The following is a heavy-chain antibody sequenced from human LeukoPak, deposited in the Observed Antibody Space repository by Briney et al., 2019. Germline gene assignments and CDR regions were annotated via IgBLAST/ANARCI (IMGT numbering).Heavy chain of an antibody. CDR1: GGSIRSYD. D-gene: IGHD1-1*01. V-gene: IGHV4-59*01. J-gene: IGHJ5*01. CDR3: ARDRTGNNWFDP. CDR2: IYYSGST. Sequence: SETLSLTCTVSGGSIRSYDWSWIRQPPGKGLEWIGYIYYSGSTNYNPSLKSRVSISVDTSKNQFSLKLSSVTAADTAVYYCARDRTGNNWFDPWGQGTLVTVSS.